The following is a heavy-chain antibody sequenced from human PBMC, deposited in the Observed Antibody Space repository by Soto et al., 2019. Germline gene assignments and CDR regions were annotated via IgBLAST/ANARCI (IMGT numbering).Heavy chain of an antibody. D-gene: IGHD3-16*02. J-gene: IGHJ5*02. V-gene: IGHV1-18*04. Sequence: ASVKVSCKTSGYSYTSNAITWVRQAPGQGLEWMGWISTYSGDPNYAQKFQGRVTMNTDTSTDTAYMELRNLRSDETAVYYCERVWGSYQAPSGGAGFDPWGQGTLFTVSS. CDR2: ISTYSGDP. CDR1: GYSYTSNA. CDR3: ERVWGSYQAPSGGAGFDP.